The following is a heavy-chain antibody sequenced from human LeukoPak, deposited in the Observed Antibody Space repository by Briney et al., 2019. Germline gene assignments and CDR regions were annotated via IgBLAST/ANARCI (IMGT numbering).Heavy chain of an antibody. CDR2: ISYDGSNK. CDR1: GFTFSSYG. CDR3: AKGFLYSSGYYGMDV. V-gene: IGHV3-30*18. D-gene: IGHD6-19*01. J-gene: IGHJ6*02. Sequence: PGRSLRLSCAASGFTFSSYGMHWVRQVPGKGLEWVAVISYDGSNKYYADSVKGRFTISRDNSKNTLYLQMNSLSAEDTAVYYCAKGFLYSSGYYGMDVWGQGTTVTVSS.